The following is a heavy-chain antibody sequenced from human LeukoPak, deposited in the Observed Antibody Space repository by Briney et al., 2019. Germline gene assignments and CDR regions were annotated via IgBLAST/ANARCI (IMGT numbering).Heavy chain of an antibody. V-gene: IGHV3-21*01. CDR3: ARAFPRYCSGGSCYFPLDY. CDR2: INSISSYI. CDR1: GFTFSTFG. J-gene: IGHJ4*02. Sequence: GGSLRLSCAASGFTFSTFGMNWVRQAPGKGLEWVSSINSISSYIYYADSVKGRFTISRDNAKNSLYLQMNSLRAEDTAVYYCARAFPRYCSGGSCYFPLDYWGQGTLVTVSS. D-gene: IGHD2-15*01.